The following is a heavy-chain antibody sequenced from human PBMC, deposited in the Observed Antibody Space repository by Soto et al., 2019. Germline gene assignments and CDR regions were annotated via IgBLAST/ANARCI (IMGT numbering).Heavy chain of an antibody. D-gene: IGHD3-22*01. Sequence: QVQLQESGPGLVKSSQTLSLTCTVSGGSISTGGYYWSWIRQHPGKGLEWIGYSYYSGSTYYNPSLKSRATISVDTPKNQFSLKLSSVTAADTAVYYCARAGYHYDRSGYQNWFDPWGQGTLVTVSS. CDR3: ARAGYHYDRSGYQNWFDP. V-gene: IGHV4-31*03. CDR1: GGSISTGGYY. J-gene: IGHJ5*02. CDR2: SYYSGST.